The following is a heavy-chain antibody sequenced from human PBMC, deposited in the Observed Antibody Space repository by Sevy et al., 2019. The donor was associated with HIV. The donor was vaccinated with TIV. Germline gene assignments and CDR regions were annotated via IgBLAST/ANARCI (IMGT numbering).Heavy chain of an antibody. D-gene: IGHD1-1*01. CDR3: ARLDATRPKGYYFDY. Sequence: SETLSLTCTVSGGSINSRTSYWGWIRQPPGNGLEWIGIIYYSGVTYYNPSLKSRVTISVDTSKNQFSLKLSSVTAADTAVYYCARLDATRPKGYYFDYWGQGTLVTVSS. CDR1: GGSINSRTSY. CDR2: IYYSGVT. J-gene: IGHJ4*02. V-gene: IGHV4-39*01.